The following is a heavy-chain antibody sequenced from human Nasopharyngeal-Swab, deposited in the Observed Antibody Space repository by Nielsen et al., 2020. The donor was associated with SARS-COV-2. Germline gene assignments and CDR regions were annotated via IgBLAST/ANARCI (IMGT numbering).Heavy chain of an antibody. Sequence: RQAPGEGLEWIGEINHSGSTNYNPSLKSRVTISVDTSKNQFSLKLSSVTAADTAVYYCARPTTLGYYYGMDVWGQGTTVTVSS. D-gene: IGHD1-14*01. CDR2: INHSGST. CDR3: ARPTTLGYYYGMDV. V-gene: IGHV4-34*01. J-gene: IGHJ6*02.